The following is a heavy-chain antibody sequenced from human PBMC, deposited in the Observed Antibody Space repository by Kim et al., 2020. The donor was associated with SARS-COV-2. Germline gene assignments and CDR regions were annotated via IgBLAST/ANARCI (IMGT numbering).Heavy chain of an antibody. J-gene: IGHJ6*02. Sequence: VKCRFIISRDNSKNKLYLQMDSLRAEDTAEYYCAKSIYDSTNGSPYGMDVWGQGTTVTVSS. D-gene: IGHD3-9*01. CDR3: AKSIYDSTNGSPYGMDV. V-gene: IGHV3-23*01.